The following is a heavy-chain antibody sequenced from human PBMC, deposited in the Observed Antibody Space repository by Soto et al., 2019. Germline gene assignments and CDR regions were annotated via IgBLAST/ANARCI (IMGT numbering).Heavy chain of an antibody. CDR1: GFTVSTNY. Sequence: EVQLVESGRGLVQPGGSLRLSCAASGFTVSTNYMSWVRQAPGKGLEWVSVIYIDGDTYYADSVKGRFTVSRDNSKNTVYINMNSLRAENTAVYYQRGDDGGAAAGILGYWVQGTLVTVTS. V-gene: IGHV3-66*01. J-gene: IGHJ4*02. CDR3: RGDDGGAAAGILGY. CDR2: IYIDGDT. D-gene: IGHD6-13*01.